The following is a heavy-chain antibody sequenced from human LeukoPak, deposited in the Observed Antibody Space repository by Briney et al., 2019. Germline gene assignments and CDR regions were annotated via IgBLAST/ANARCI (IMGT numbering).Heavy chain of an antibody. D-gene: IGHD5-24*01. V-gene: IGHV4-4*07. CDR2: IYTSGST. CDR3: ARRLLNRDGYNLGSFDI. Sequence: PGGSLRLSCAASGFTFSSFAMSWIRQPAGKGLEWIGRIYTSGSTNYNPSLKSRVTMSVDTSKNQFSLKLSSVTAADTAVYYCARRLLNRDGYNLGSFDIWGQGTMVTVSS. J-gene: IGHJ3*02. CDR1: GFTFSSFA.